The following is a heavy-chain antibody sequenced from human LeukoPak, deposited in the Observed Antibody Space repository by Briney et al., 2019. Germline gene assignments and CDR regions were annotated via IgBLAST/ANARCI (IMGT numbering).Heavy chain of an antibody. Sequence: GGSLRLSCAASGFTFSSYSMNWGRQAPGKGRGGVSSISSSSSYIYYADSVKGRFTISRDNAKNSLYLQMNSLRAEDTAVYYCARDRRSSTSDFDYWGQGTLVTVSS. CDR3: ARDRRSSTSDFDY. J-gene: IGHJ4*02. CDR1: GFTFSSYS. CDR2: ISSSSSYI. V-gene: IGHV3-21*01. D-gene: IGHD2-2*01.